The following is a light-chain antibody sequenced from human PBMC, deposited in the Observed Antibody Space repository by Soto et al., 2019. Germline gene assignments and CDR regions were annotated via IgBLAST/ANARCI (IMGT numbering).Light chain of an antibody. J-gene: IGLJ1*01. CDR2: DVS. CDR1: SSDIGGYNS. V-gene: IGLV2-8*01. Sequence: QSALTQSPSASGSPGQSVTISCTGTSSDIGGYNSVSWYQQHPGKAPKVMIYDVSKRPSGVPDRFSGSKSGNTASPTVSALQAEDEADYYCSSYTDRNNLVFGTGTKPPS. CDR3: SSYTDRNNLV.